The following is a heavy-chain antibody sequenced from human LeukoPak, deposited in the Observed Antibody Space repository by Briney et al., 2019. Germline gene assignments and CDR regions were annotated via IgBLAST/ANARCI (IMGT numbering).Heavy chain of an antibody. CDR3: ARRYYGSATYRLPYDY. D-gene: IGHD3-22*01. CDR1: GFTFSSYN. Sequence: PGGSLRLSCAASGFTFSSYNMNWVRQAPGKGLEWVSSISSSSNYLYYADSVKGRFTISRDNAENSLYLQMSSLRAEDTAVYYCARRYYGSATYRLPYDYWGQGTLVTVSS. J-gene: IGHJ4*02. V-gene: IGHV3-21*01. CDR2: ISSSSNYL.